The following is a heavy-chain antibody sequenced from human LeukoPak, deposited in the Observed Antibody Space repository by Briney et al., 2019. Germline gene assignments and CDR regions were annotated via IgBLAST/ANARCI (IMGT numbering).Heavy chain of an antibody. J-gene: IGHJ4*02. V-gene: IGHV4-39*01. CDR1: GGSISSKNYY. Sequence: SETLSLTCSVSGGSISSKNYYWGWIRQPPGTGLEWIGNIYYNGDTYYNPSLKSRVTISVDTSKNQFSLKLSSVTAADTAVYYCARRPLTGYFDYWGQGTLVTVSS. CDR3: ARRPLTGYFDY. CDR2: IYYNGDT. D-gene: IGHD3-10*01.